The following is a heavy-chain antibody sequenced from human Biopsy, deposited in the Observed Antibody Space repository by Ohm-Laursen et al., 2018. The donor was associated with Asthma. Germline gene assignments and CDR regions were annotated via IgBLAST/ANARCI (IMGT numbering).Heavy chain of an antibody. CDR1: GFVFSQCG. CDR2: VSSDGHNK. D-gene: IGHD3-22*01. Sequence: SLRLSCAASGFVFSQCGMHWVRRGPGKGLEWVALVSSDGHNKYYEDSVKGRFTISRDNSRNRLYLQINSLTVEDSAVYFCARQSGQEYGDSIPFDTWGQGTKVAASS. J-gene: IGHJ3*02. CDR3: ARQSGQEYGDSIPFDT. V-gene: IGHV3-30*03.